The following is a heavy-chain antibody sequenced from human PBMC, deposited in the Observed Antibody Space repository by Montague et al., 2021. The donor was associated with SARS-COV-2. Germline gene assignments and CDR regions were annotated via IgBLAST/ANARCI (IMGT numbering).Heavy chain of an antibody. CDR3: ARRLGTYYDFWSGESAIEAFAI. CDR2: IYTSGST. Sequence: TLSLTCTVSGGSISSGSYYWSWIRQLAGKGLEWIGRIYTSGSTNYNPSLKSRVTISVDTSKNQFSLKLSSVTAADTAVYYCARRLGTYYDFWSGESAIEAFAIWGQGTMVTVSS. J-gene: IGHJ3*02. D-gene: IGHD3-3*01. V-gene: IGHV4-61*02. CDR1: GGSISSGSYY.